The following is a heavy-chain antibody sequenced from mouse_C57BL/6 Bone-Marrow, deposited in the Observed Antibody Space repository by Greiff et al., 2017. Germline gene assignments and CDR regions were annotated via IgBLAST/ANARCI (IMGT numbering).Heavy chain of an antibody. V-gene: IGHV1-61*01. CDR3: ARDPIYYGNWEAMDY. CDR2: IYPSDSET. D-gene: IGHD2-1*01. CDR1: GYTFTSYW. Sequence: QVQLQQPGAELVRPGSSVKLSCKASGYTFTSYWMDWVKQRPGQGLEWIGNIYPSDSETHYNQKFKDKATLTVDKSSSTAYMQLSSLTSEDSAVYYCARDPIYYGNWEAMDYWGQGTSVTVSS. J-gene: IGHJ4*01.